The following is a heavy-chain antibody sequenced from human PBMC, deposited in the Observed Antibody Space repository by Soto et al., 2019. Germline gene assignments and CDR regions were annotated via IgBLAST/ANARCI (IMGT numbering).Heavy chain of an antibody. Sequence: QLVESGGGLVQPGGSLRLSCVASGFSFDDFAMHWVRQAPGKGLEWISGITWNSVSTDYANSAKGRFTVSRDNAKNSLYLQISSLTTEDTALYFCAKERVRFLDAWGQGTLVTVSS. D-gene: IGHD3-3*01. CDR3: AKERVRFLDA. V-gene: IGHV3-9*01. CDR2: ITWNSVST. J-gene: IGHJ5*02. CDR1: GFSFDDFA.